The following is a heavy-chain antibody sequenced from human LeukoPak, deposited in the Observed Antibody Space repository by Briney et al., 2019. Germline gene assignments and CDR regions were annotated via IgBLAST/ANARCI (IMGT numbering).Heavy chain of an antibody. Sequence: ASVKVSCKASGGTFSSYAISWVRQAPGQGLEWMGGIIPIFGTANHAQKFQGRVTITTDESTSTAYMELSSLRSEDTAVYYCARGRIAVANNWFDPWGQGTLVTVSS. V-gene: IGHV1-69*05. CDR1: GGTFSSYA. J-gene: IGHJ5*02. CDR3: ARGRIAVANNWFDP. D-gene: IGHD6-19*01. CDR2: IIPIFGTA.